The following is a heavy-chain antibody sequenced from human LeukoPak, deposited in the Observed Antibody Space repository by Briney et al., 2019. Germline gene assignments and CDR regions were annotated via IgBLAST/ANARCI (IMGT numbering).Heavy chain of an antibody. CDR1: GYTFTSYD. J-gene: IGHJ5*02. V-gene: IGHV1-69*05. Sequence: SVKVSCKASGYTFTSYDINWVRQATGQGLEWMGGIIPIFGTANYAQKFQGRVTITTDESTSTAYMELSSLRSEDTAVYYCARLRVVAATRWFDPWGQGTLVTVSS. CDR2: IIPIFGTA. CDR3: ARLRVVAATRWFDP. D-gene: IGHD2-15*01.